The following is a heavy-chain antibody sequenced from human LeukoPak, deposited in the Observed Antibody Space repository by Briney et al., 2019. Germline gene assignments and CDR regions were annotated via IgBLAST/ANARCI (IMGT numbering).Heavy chain of an antibody. V-gene: IGHV4-34*01. J-gene: IGHJ4*02. Sequence: PSETLSLTCAVYGGSFSGYYWSWIRQPPGKGLEWIGEINHSGSTNYNPSLKSRVTISVDTSKNQFSLKLSSVTAADTAVYYCARGNRQLAYYGSGSRLPYDSWGQGSLVTVSS. CDR1: GGSFSGYY. CDR2: INHSGST. CDR3: ARGNRQLAYYGSGSRLPYDS. D-gene: IGHD3-10*01.